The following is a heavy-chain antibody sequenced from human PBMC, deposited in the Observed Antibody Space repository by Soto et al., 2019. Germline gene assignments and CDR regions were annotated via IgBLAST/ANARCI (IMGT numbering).Heavy chain of an antibody. J-gene: IGHJ2*01. Sequence: KGLEWVAVVSYAGSSKYYADSVKGRLTISRDHSKNTLYPQMNSLRAEDTAVYYCVFFQAEDGIRGTVPVSAFLLNRSSDL. CDR2: VSYAGSSK. V-gene: IGHV3-30*03. CDR3: VFFQAEDGIRGTVPVSAFLLNRSSDL. D-gene: IGHD1-1*01.